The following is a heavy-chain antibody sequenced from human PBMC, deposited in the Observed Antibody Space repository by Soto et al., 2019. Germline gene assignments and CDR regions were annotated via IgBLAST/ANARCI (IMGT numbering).Heavy chain of an antibody. CDR3: ARVTYYDIFASGTPDAFDI. CDR1: GGSISSGNW. J-gene: IGHJ3*02. V-gene: IGHV4-4*03. Sequence: PETLSLTCPVSGGSISSGNWWRWVRQPPGTGLEWIGEIHHSGSTNYNPSLKSRVTISVDKSKNHFSLRLSSVTAADTAVYYCARVTYYDIFASGTPDAFDIWGQGTMVTVSS. CDR2: IHHSGST. D-gene: IGHD3-9*01.